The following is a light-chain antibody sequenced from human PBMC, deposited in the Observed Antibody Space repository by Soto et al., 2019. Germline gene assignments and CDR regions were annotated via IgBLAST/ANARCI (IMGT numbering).Light chain of an antibody. CDR2: GAS. CDR1: QSVSSN. V-gene: IGKV3-15*01. CDR3: QHYNHWPQLS. Sequence: IVLTQSPATLSVSPGERATLSCRASQSVSSNLAWHQQRPGQAPRLLFYGASTRATGVPARFSGSGSGTEFTLTISSLQSEDSALYYCQHYNHWPQLSFGGGTKVDIK. J-gene: IGKJ4*01.